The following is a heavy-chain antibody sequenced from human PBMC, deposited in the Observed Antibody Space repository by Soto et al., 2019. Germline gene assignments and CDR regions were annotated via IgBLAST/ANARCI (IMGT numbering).Heavy chain of an antibody. CDR1: GYSFTDYH. CDR2: INPKSGGA. CDR3: ARGHSTDCSNGVCSFFYNHEMDV. V-gene: IGHV1-2*04. Sequence: ASVKVSCKASGYSFTDYHIHWVRQAPGQGLEWLGRINPKSGGASTAQKFQGWVTMTRDRSISTVYMELTRLRSDDTAVYFCARGHSTDCSNGVCSFFYNHEMDVWGQGTTVTVSS. J-gene: IGHJ6*02. D-gene: IGHD2-8*01.